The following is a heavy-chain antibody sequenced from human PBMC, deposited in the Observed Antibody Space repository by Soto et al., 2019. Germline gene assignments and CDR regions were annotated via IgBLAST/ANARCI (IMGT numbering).Heavy chain of an antibody. J-gene: IGHJ4*02. Sequence: QITLKESGPTLVNPTQTLTLTCTFSGFSLSTTAEGVGWIRQPPGKALEWLALIYWDDDERYSPSLKSRLTITQDPSKNQVVLTMTNVDPVDTATYYCAHGSCSSADCYPNPYLDYWGQGILVTVSS. CDR1: GFSLSTTAEG. CDR2: IYWDDDE. V-gene: IGHV2-5*02. D-gene: IGHD2-2*01. CDR3: AHGSCSSADCYPNPYLDY.